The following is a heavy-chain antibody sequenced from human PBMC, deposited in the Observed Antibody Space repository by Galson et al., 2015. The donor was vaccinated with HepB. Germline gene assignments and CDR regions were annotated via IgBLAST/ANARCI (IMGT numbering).Heavy chain of an antibody. V-gene: IGHV3-30-3*01. CDR3: AREHLAGPFSH. CDR2: ISYDGYNK. J-gene: IGHJ4*02. Sequence: SLRLSCAASGFTFSSYAMHWVRQAPGKGLEWVAVISYDGYNKYNADSVKGRFTISRDNSKNTLYLQMNSLRAEDTAVYYCAREHLAGPFSHWGQGTLVTVSS. D-gene: IGHD3-10*01. CDR1: GFTFSSYA.